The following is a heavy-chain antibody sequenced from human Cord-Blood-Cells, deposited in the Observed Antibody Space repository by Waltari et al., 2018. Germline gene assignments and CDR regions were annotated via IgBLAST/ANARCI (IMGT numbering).Heavy chain of an antibody. CDR1: GFTFSSYA. CDR2: ISGSGGGT. D-gene: IGHD3-3*01. J-gene: IGHJ2*01. V-gene: IGHV3-23*01. Sequence: EVQLLESGGGLVQPGGSLRLSCAASGFTFSSYAMSWVRKAPGKGLEWVSAISGSGGGTYYADSVKGRFTISRDNSKNTLYLQMNSLRAEDTAVYYCAKSDDFWRGYHFWYFDLWGRGTLVTVSS. CDR3: AKSDDFWRGYHFWYFDL.